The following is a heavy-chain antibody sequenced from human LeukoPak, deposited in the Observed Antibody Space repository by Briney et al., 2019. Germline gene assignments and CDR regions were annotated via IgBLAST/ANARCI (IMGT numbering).Heavy chain of an antibody. CDR2: IYYSGST. J-gene: IGHJ4*02. CDR3: ARRTKFLPFDY. Sequence: SETLSLTCTVSGGSISSSSYYWGWIRQPPGKGLEWIGSIYYSGSTYYNPSLKSRVTISVDTSKNQFSLKLSSVTAADTAVYYCARRTKFLPFDYWGQGTLVTVSS. CDR1: GGSISSSSYY. D-gene: IGHD1-14*01. V-gene: IGHV4-39*01.